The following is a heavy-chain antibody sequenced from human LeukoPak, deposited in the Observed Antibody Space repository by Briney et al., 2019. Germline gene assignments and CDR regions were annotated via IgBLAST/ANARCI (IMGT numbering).Heavy chain of an antibody. CDR3: ARFVVVTAIGYNWFDP. D-gene: IGHD2-21*02. J-gene: IGHJ5*02. V-gene: IGHV4-4*07. Sequence: PSETLSLTCTVSGGSISSYYWSWIRQPAGKGLEWIGRIYTSGTTHYNPSLKSRVTISVDTSKNQFSLKLSSVTAADTAVYYCARFVVVTAIGYNWFDPWGQGTLVTVSS. CDR2: IYTSGTT. CDR1: GGSISSYY.